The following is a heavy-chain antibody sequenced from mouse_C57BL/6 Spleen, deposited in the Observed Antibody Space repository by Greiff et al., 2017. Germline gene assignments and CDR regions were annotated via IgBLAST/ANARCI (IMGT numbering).Heavy chain of an antibody. D-gene: IGHD3-2*02. CDR2: ISYDGSN. J-gene: IGHJ2*01. CDR1: GYSITSGYY. Sequence: EVQRVESGPGLVKPSQSLSITCSVTGYSITSGYYWNWIRQFPGNKLEWMGYISYDGSNNYNPSLKNRISITRDTSKNQFFLKLNSVTTEDTATYYCARDRTAQATWDYWGQGTTLTVSS. V-gene: IGHV3-6*01. CDR3: ARDRTAQATWDY.